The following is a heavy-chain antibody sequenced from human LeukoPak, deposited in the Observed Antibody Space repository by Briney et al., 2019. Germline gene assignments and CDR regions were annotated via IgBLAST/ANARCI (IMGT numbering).Heavy chain of an antibody. D-gene: IGHD2-21*02. Sequence: PSETLSLTCAVSGGSISSSNWWSWVRQPPGKGLEWIGEIYHSGSTNYNPSLKSRVTISVDKSKNQFSLKLSSVTAADTAVYYCARAGDCGGDCYDFDYWGQGTLVTVSS. CDR3: ARAGDCGGDCYDFDY. CDR1: GGSISSSNW. V-gene: IGHV4-4*02. CDR2: IYHSGST. J-gene: IGHJ4*02.